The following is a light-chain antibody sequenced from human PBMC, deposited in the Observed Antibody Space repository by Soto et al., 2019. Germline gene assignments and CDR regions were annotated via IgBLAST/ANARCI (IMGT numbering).Light chain of an antibody. CDR2: LNSDGSH. Sequence: QLVLTQSPSASASPGASVKLTCTLSRGHSSYAIAWYQQQAEKGPRDLMKLNSDGSHSKGDGIPYRFSGSSSGAERYLTISSLQSEDEADYYCQTWGTGIRIFGGGTKLTVL. J-gene: IGLJ2*01. V-gene: IGLV4-69*01. CDR3: QTWGTGIRI. CDR1: RGHSSYA.